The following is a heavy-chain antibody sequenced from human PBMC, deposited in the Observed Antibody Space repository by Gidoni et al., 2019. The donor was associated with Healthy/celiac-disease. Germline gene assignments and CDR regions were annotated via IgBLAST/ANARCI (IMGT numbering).Heavy chain of an antibody. CDR2: IRSKAYGGTT. CDR1: GFTFGDYA. D-gene: IGHD6-13*01. Sequence: EVQLVESGRGLVQPGRSLRLSCTASGFTFGDYAMSWVRQAPGKGLEWVGFIRSKAYGGTTEYAASVKGRFTISRDDSKSIAYLQMNSLKTEDTAVYYCTREGQQLEESADYWGQGTLVTVSS. V-gene: IGHV3-49*04. CDR3: TREGQQLEESADY. J-gene: IGHJ4*02.